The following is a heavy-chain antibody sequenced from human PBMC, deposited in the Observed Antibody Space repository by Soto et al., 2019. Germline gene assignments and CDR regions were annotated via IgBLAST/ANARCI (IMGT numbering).Heavy chain of an antibody. Sequence: QVQLVQSGAEVKKPGASVKVSCKASGYTFTDYYMNWVRQAPGQGLEWMGWINPNNGVTNYAQKFQGRVTMTRDTSISTAYMDLSRLRSDDTALYYCARGALTVANWFDPWGKGTQVTVSS. CDR3: ARGALTVANWFDP. CDR1: GYTFTDYY. V-gene: IGHV1-2*02. CDR2: INPNNGVT. J-gene: IGHJ5*02. D-gene: IGHD6-19*01.